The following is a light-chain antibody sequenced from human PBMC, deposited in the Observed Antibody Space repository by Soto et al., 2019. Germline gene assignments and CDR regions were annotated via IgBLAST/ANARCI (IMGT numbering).Light chain of an antibody. V-gene: IGKV3-20*01. CDR2: AAS. CDR3: QQYGSSPYT. J-gene: IGKJ2*01. CDR1: QSVSSSY. Sequence: EIALTQSPGTLSLSPGERATLSCRASQSVSSSYLAWYQQKPGQAPRLLIFAASSRATGIPDNFSGSGSGTDFTLTIRTLEPEDLAVYFCQQYGSSPYTFGQGTKLEIK.